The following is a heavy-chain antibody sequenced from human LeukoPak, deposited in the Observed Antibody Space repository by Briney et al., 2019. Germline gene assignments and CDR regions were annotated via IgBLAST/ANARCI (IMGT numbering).Heavy chain of an antibody. D-gene: IGHD3-22*01. CDR1: GGSISSYY. CDR3: ARDLYYDSSGYRYAFDI. Sequence: SETLSLTCTVSGGSISSYYWSWIRQPPGKGLEWIGYIYYSGSTNYNPSLKSRVTISVDTSKNQFSLKLSSVTAADTAVYYCARDLYYDSSGYRYAFDIWGQGTMVTVSS. CDR2: IYYSGST. J-gene: IGHJ3*02. V-gene: IGHV4-59*01.